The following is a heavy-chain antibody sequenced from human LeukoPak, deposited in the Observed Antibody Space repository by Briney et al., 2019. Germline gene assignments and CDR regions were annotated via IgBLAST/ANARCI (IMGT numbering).Heavy chain of an antibody. D-gene: IGHD3-9*01. V-gene: IGHV3-21*04. J-gene: IGHJ4*02. Sequence: GGSLRLSCTASGFTFSTYTINWVRQAPGKGLEWVSSISSSSTYIYYADSVKGRFTISRDNSKNTLYLQMNSLRAEDTAVYYCARERRVYDILTGYWGLTYFDYWGQGTLVTVSS. CDR2: ISSSSTYI. CDR3: ARERRVYDILTGYWGLTYFDY. CDR1: GFTFSTYT.